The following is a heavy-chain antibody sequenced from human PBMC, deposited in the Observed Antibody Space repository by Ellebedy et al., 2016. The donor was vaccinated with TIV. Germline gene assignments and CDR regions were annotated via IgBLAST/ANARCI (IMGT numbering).Heavy chain of an antibody. D-gene: IGHD3-3*01. CDR1: GYTFTSYG. CDR2: ISAYNGNT. Sequence: ASVKVSXXASGYTFTSYGISWVRQAPGQGLEWMGWISAYNGNTKYAQKFQGRVTMTIDTSTSTAYMELTSLRSDDTAVYYCTRGGVAIFGVVIASDYWGQGTLVTVSS. J-gene: IGHJ4*02. CDR3: TRGGVAIFGVVIASDY. V-gene: IGHV1-18*01.